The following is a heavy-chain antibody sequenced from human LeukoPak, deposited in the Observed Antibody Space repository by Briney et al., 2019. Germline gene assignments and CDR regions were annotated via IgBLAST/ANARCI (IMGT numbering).Heavy chain of an antibody. D-gene: IGHD2-15*01. CDR1: GGSISSGSYY. J-gene: IGHJ4*02. CDR3: ASQFSGGSFDY. V-gene: IGHV4-39*01. Sequence: SETLSLTCTVSGGSISSGSYYWGWIRQPPGKGLEWIGSIYYSGSTYYNPSLKSRVTISVDTSKNQFSLKLSSVTAADTAVYYCASQFSGGSFDYWGQGTLVTVSS. CDR2: IYYSGST.